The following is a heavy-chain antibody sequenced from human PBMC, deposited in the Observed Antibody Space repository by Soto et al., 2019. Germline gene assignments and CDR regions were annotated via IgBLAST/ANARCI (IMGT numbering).Heavy chain of an antibody. CDR3: TRVSYCSGGSCYYYFDY. J-gene: IGHJ4*02. D-gene: IGHD2-15*01. V-gene: IGHV3-49*03. CDR2: IRSKAYGGTT. Sequence: GGSLRLSCTASGFTFGDYSMSWFRQAPGKGLEWVGFIRSKAYGGTTEYAASVKGRFTISRDDSKSIAYLQMNSLKTEDTAVYYCTRVSYCSGGSCYYYFDYWGQGTLVTVSS. CDR1: GFTFGDYS.